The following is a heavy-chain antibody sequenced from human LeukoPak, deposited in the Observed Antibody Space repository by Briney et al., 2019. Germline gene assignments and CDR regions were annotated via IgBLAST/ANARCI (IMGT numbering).Heavy chain of an antibody. J-gene: IGHJ5*02. CDR2: INPNRGAT. CDR3: ARDGSWWFDP. D-gene: IGHD1-1*01. CDR1: GYTFTGYY. Sequence: ASVMVSCKASGYTFTGYYMHWVRQAPGQGLEWMGRINPNRGATNYAQKFQGRVTMTRDTSISTAYMELSRLRSDDTAVYYCARDGSWWFDPWGQGTLVTVSS. V-gene: IGHV1-2*06.